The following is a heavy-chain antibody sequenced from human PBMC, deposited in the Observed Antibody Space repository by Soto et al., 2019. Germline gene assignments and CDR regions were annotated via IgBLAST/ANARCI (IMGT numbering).Heavy chain of an antibody. Sequence: EVQLLQSGGGLGQAGGSLRLSCAASGFTFSRHAMNWVRQAPGKGLEWISVVSGSDSSTYYADSVKGRFTISRDNSKNTLYLQMNSLRAEDTAVYYCAKRDGDTGSFDYYYGMHVWGQGTTVTVSS. CDR3: AKRDGDTGSFDYYYGMHV. CDR1: GFTFSRHA. J-gene: IGHJ6*02. V-gene: IGHV3-23*01. CDR2: VSGSDSST. D-gene: IGHD3-10*01.